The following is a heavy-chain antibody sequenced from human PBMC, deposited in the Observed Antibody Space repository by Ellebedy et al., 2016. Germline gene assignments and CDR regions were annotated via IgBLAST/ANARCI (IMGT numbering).Heavy chain of an antibody. CDR1: GFTFSNYW. CDR2: ITGSGGST. CDR3: ARIARGAGDVN. Sequence: GGSLRLXCAASGFTFSNYWMHWVRQAPGKGLEWVSAITGSGGSTYYADSVKGRVTISRDTSKNTLYLQMNSLRAEDTAVYYCARIARGAGDVNWGQGTLVTVSS. D-gene: IGHD6-13*01. V-gene: IGHV3-23*01. J-gene: IGHJ4*02.